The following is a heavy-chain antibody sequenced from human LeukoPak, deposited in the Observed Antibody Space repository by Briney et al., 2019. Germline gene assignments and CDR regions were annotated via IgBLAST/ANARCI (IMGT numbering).Heavy chain of an antibody. CDR1: GYTFTSYY. D-gene: IGHD6-13*01. J-gene: IGHJ5*02. Sequence: ASVKVPCKASGYTFTSYYMHWVRQAPGQGLEWMGIINPSGGSTSYAQKFQGRVTMTRDTSTSTAYMELSSLRSEDTAVYYCARGFKAAAGTSLTNRFDPWGQGTLVTVSS. CDR2: INPSGGST. CDR3: ARGFKAAAGTSLTNRFDP. V-gene: IGHV1-46*01.